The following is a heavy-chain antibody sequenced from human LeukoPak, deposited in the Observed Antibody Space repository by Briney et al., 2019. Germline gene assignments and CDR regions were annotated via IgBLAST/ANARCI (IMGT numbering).Heavy chain of an antibody. J-gene: IGHJ3*02. Sequence: SQTLSLTCTVSGGSISSGDYYWSWIRQPPGKGLEWIGYIYYSGSTYYNPSLKSRVTISVDTSKNQFSLKLSSVTAADTAVHYCARGKDNVVVPAADAFDIWGQGTMVTVSS. CDR3: ARGKDNVVVPAADAFDI. CDR2: IYYSGST. V-gene: IGHV4-30-4*08. D-gene: IGHD2-2*01. CDR1: GGSISSGDYY.